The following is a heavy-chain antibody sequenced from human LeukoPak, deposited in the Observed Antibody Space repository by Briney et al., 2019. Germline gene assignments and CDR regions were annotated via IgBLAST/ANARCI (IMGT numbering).Heavy chain of an antibody. V-gene: IGHV3-7*01. CDR3: ARGVNDYGDYVEINYFDY. CDR1: GFTFSSYW. CDR2: IKQDGSEK. Sequence: PGGSLRLSCAASGFTFSSYWMSWVRQAPGKGLEWVANIKQDGSEKYYVDSVKGRFTISRDNSKNTLYLQMNSLRAEDTAVYYCARGVNDYGDYVEINYFDYWGQGTLVTVSS. J-gene: IGHJ4*02. D-gene: IGHD4-17*01.